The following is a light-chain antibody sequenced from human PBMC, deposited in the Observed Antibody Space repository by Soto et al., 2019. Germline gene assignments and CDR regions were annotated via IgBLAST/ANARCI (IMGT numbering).Light chain of an antibody. CDR1: QNVHSD. J-gene: IGKJ4*01. CDR3: QQYNNWPLT. CDR2: DTS. V-gene: IGKV3-15*01. Sequence: EVVTTQSPDTLSVSPGDGATLSCRARQNVHSDLAWYQQKPGQAARLVIYDTSTRATDIPVRFTGGGSGTKFTPTISSLKSEDFAVYYCQQYNNWPLTFGGGIKVEIK.